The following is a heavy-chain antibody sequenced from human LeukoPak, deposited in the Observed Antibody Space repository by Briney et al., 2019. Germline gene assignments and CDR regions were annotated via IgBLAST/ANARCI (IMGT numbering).Heavy chain of an antibody. CDR1: GYDFSTYG. V-gene: IGHV1-18*01. J-gene: IGHJ4*02. Sequence: GASVKVSCRTSGYDFSTYGITWVRQAPGQGLEYMGWIRPSNGNRNYAQKVQDRVTLTTDTSTGTVYMELRSLRSDDTAVYYCARAFSASKSCDYWGQGTLVTVSS. CDR2: IRPSNGNR. CDR3: ARAFSASKSCDY. D-gene: IGHD6-19*01.